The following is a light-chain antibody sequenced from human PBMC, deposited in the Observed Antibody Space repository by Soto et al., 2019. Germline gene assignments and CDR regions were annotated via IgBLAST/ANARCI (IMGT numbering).Light chain of an antibody. CDR3: QSYDRSLSGVV. V-gene: IGLV1-40*01. J-gene: IGLJ2*01. CDR1: SSNIGAGYD. Sequence: QSALTQPPSVSGAPGQRVTISCTGSSSNIGAGYDVHWYQQLPGTAPKLLISANTNRPSGVPDRFSGSKSGTSASLAITGLQAEDEADYYCQSYDRSLSGVVFGGGTKVTVL. CDR2: ANT.